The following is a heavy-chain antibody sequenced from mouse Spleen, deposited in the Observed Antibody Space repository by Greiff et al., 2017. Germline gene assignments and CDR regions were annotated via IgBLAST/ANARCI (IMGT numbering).Heavy chain of an antibody. CDR1: GYTFTSYW. CDR2: IYPGSGST. Sequence: QVQLQQPGAELVKPGASVKMSCKASGYTFTSYWITWVKQRPGQGLEWIGDIYPGSGSTNYNEKFKSKATLTVDTSSSTAYMQLSSLTSEDSAVYYCARDAFITTVVATDYWGQGTTLTVSS. D-gene: IGHD1-1*01. V-gene: IGHV1-55*01. CDR3: ARDAFITTVVATDY. J-gene: IGHJ2*01.